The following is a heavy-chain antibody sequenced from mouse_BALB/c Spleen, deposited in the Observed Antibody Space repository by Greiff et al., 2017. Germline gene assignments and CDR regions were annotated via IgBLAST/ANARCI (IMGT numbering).Heavy chain of an antibody. D-gene: IGHD2-4*01. CDR1: GYTFTDYN. Sequence: EVQLQQSGPELVKPGASVKISCKASGYTFTDYNMHWVKQSHGKSLEWIGYIYPYNGGTGYNQKFKSKATLTVDNSSSTAYMELRSLTSEDSAVYYCASPYDYDSYYALDYWGQGTSVTVSA. J-gene: IGHJ4*01. CDR2: IYPYNGGT. V-gene: IGHV1S29*02. CDR3: ASPYDYDSYYALDY.